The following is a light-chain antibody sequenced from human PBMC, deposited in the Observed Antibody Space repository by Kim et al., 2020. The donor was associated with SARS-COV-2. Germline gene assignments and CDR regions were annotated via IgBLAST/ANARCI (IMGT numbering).Light chain of an antibody. V-gene: IGKV5-2*01. CDR2: ETT. Sequence: ETTLTQSPAFMSATPGDKVNISCKASQDIDDGLSWCHQKPGEAAIFIIQETTTLVPGILPRFSGSGYGTDFTLSINYIEFEDAAYYFCLQHNNFPLRYTFGQGTKLEI. CDR1: QDIDDG. J-gene: IGKJ2*01. CDR3: LQHNNFPLRYT.